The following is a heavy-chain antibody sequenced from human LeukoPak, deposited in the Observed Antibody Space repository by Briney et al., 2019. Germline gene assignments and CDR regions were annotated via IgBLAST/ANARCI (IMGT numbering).Heavy chain of an antibody. CDR2: IYYSAST. CDR1: GGSISSNNYY. V-gene: IGHV4-39*07. CDR3: ARDPQGGYSTRNYYGMDV. D-gene: IGHD6-13*01. J-gene: IGHJ6*02. Sequence: SETLSLTCTVSGGSISSNNYYWGWIRQPPGKGLEWIGSIYYSASTYYNPSLKSRLTILVDTSKKQFSLKLSSVTAADTAVYYCARDPQGGYSTRNYYGMDVWGQGTTVTVSS.